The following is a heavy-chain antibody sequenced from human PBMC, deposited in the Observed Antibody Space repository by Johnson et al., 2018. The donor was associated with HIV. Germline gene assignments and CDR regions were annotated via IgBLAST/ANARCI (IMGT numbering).Heavy chain of an antibody. J-gene: IGHJ3*02. CDR3: AKVILFYPAFDM. D-gene: IGHD3/OR15-3a*01. Sequence: QVQVVESGGGLVKPGGSLRLSCAASGFTFRDYYMNWMRQAPGKGLEWVAFIRFDGNEKYVADSVKGRFTISRDNSRDSLSLQMNSLRPEDTAVYYCAKVILFYPAFDMWGQGTMVTVSS. CDR2: IRFDGNEK. CDR1: GFTFRDYY. V-gene: IGHV3-30*02.